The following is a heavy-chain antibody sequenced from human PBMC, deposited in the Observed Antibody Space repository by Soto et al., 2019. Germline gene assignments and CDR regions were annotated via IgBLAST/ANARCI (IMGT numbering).Heavy chain of an antibody. CDR3: ARGQYSSSSEFDP. CDR2: ISSSSSYI. V-gene: IGHV3-21*01. CDR1: GFIFSDYE. J-gene: IGHJ5*02. Sequence: PGGSLRLSCAASGFIFSDYEINWVRQAPGKGLEWVSSISSSSSYIYYADSVKGRFTISRDNAKNSLYLQMNSLRAEDTAVYYCARGQYSSSSEFDPWGQGTLVTVSS. D-gene: IGHD6-13*01.